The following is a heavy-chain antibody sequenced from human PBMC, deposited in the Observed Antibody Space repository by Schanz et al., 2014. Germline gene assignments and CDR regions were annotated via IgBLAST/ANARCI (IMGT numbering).Heavy chain of an antibody. Sequence: EVQLVESGGTLVQPGGSLILSCAASGFSLSSHYMSWVRQPPGKGLEWVADITQDGRARYNVDSVGGRFTISRANAENAVCLQMDSLRAEDTAVYYCVRDAWEVLGSLDRWGQGTLVTVSS. D-gene: IGHD1-26*01. V-gene: IGHV3-7*01. CDR1: GFSLSSHY. CDR3: VRDAWEVLGSLDR. CDR2: ITQDGRAR. J-gene: IGHJ5*02.